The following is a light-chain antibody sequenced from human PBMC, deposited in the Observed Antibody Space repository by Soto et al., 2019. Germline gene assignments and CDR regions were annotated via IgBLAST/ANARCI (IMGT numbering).Light chain of an antibody. J-gene: IGKJ4*01. Sequence: DIPMTQSPSSLSASVGDRVTITCRASQGISNYLAWYQQKPGKVPKLLIYAASTLQSGVPSRFSGSGSGTDFPLTISSLQPEDVATYYCQKYDSAPSLTFGGGTKVEIK. V-gene: IGKV1-27*01. CDR2: AAS. CDR3: QKYDSAPSLT. CDR1: QGISNY.